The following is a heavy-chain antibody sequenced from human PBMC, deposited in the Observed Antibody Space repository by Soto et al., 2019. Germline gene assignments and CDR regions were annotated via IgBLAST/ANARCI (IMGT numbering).Heavy chain of an antibody. CDR1: GFTFSSYA. CDR3: AKDTLLWFGELSPRYFDY. V-gene: IGHV3-23*01. Sequence: EVQLLESGGGLVQPGGSLRLSCAASGFTFSSYAMSWVRQAPGKGLEWVSAISGSGGSTYYADSVKGRFTISRDNSKNTLYLQMNSLRAEDTAVYYCAKDTLLWFGELSPRYFDYWGQGTLVTVSS. J-gene: IGHJ4*02. D-gene: IGHD3-10*01. CDR2: ISGSGGST.